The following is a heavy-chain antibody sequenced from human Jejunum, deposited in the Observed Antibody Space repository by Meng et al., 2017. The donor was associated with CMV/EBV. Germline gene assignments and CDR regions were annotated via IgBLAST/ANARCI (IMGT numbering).Heavy chain of an antibody. J-gene: IGHJ4*02. Sequence: QVQLVQSGAEVKEPGASVKVSCKASGYTLTGYYLHWVRQAPGQGLEWMGRTSPNNWDTKYAQKFQGRVTMTRDKSINTAYMELTRLTSDDTAVYYCARDSGSWHYYFDYWGQGTLVTVAS. CDR1: GYTLTGYY. CDR3: ARDSGSWHYYFDY. CDR2: TSPNNWDT. V-gene: IGHV1-2*06. D-gene: IGHD6-25*01.